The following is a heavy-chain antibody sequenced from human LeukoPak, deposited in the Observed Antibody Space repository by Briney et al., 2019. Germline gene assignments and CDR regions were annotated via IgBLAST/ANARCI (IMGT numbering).Heavy chain of an antibody. CDR2: ISSSSSTI. Sequence: TGGSLRLSCAASGFTFSSYSMNWVRQAPGKGLEWVSYISSSSSTIYYADSVRGRFTISRDNAKNSLYLQMNSLRAEDTAVYYCARDGGRGYSYYGYWGQGTLVTVSS. CDR1: GFTFSSYS. CDR3: ARDGGRGYSYYGY. V-gene: IGHV3-48*01. J-gene: IGHJ4*02. D-gene: IGHD5-18*01.